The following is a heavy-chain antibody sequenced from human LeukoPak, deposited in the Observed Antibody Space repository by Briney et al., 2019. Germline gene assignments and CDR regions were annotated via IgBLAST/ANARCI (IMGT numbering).Heavy chain of an antibody. CDR3: ARVLGSSSVYYYYYYMNV. D-gene: IGHD6-6*01. V-gene: IGHV1-18*01. J-gene: IGHJ6*03. CDR1: GYTFTSYG. CDR2: ISAYNGNT. Sequence: ASVKVSCKASGYTFTSYGISWVRQAPGRGLEWMGWISAYNGNTNYAQKLQGRVTMTTDTSTSTAYMELRSLRSDDTAVYYCARVLGSSSVYYYYYYMNVWGKGTTVTVSS.